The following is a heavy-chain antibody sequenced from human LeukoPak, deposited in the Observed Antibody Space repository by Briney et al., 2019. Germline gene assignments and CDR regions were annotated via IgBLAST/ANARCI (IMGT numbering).Heavy chain of an antibody. CDR3: ARDNGDYWFDY. V-gene: IGHV1-2*02. CDR2: INPNSGGT. J-gene: IGHJ4*02. D-gene: IGHD4-17*01. Sequence: ASVKLSCKASGYTFTGYYMHWVRQAPGQGLEWMGWINPNSGGTNYAQKFQGRVTMTRDTSISTAYMELTRLRSDDTAVYYCARDNGDYWFDYWGRGNLVPVSS. CDR1: GYTFTGYY.